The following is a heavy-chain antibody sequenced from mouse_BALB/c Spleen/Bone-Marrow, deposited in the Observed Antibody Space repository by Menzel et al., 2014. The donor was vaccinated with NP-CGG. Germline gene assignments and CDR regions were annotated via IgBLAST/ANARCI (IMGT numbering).Heavy chain of an antibody. V-gene: IGHV1S130*01. CDR1: GYTFTSSW. Sequence: VQLQQSGSVLVRPGASMKLSCKASGYTFTSSWMHWAKQRPGQGLEWIGEIHPNSGNTNYNEKFKGKATLTVDTSSSTAYVDLSSLTSEDSAVYYCARGGFDYWGQGTTLTVSS. J-gene: IGHJ2*01. CDR3: ARGGFDY. CDR2: IHPNSGNT.